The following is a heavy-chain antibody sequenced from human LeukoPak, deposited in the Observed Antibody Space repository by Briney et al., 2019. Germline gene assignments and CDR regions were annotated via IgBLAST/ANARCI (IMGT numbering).Heavy chain of an antibody. CDR2: IKSDGSNT. Sequence: GGSLRLSCAASGFTFSSYWMHWVRQAPGKGLVWVSRIKSDGSNTNYADSVKGRFTISRDNAKNTLHLQMNSLRAEDTAVYYCARGGYYGTGRYYFDSWGQGTLVTVSS. CDR1: GFTFSSYW. D-gene: IGHD3-3*01. J-gene: IGHJ4*02. V-gene: IGHV3-74*01. CDR3: ARGGYYGTGRYYFDS.